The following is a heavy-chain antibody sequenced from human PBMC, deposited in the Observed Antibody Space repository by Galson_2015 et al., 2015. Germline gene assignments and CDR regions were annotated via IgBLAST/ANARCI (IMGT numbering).Heavy chain of an antibody. CDR2: ISYDGSNK. D-gene: IGHD2-2*02. J-gene: IGHJ6*02. Sequence: SLRLSCAASGFTFSSYAIHWVRQAPGKGLEWVAVISYDGSNKYYADSVKGRFTISRDNSKNTLYLQMNSLRAEDTAVYYCARVGPSAINNYRNCGMDVWGQGTTVTVSS. CDR3: ARVGPSAINNYRNCGMDV. CDR1: GFTFSSYA. V-gene: IGHV3-30-3*01.